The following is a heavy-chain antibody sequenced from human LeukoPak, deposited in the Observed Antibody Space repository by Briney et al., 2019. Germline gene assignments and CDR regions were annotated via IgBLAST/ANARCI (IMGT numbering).Heavy chain of an antibody. D-gene: IGHD1-14*01. V-gene: IGHV4-39*02. J-gene: IGHJ4*02. CDR3: ASSSNRYSTPHYYFDF. CDR1: GGSISSSNYF. Sequence: SETLSLTCSVSGGSISSSNYFWGWIRQPPGMGLEWVASIYYRGNTYYNPSLKSRVTIYIDTSKNHFSLKVTSVTAADTAIYYCASSSNRYSTPHYYFDFWGQGTLVTVSS. CDR2: IYYRGNT.